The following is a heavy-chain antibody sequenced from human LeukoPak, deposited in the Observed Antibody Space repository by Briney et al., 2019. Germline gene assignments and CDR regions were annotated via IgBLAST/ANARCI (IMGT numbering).Heavy chain of an antibody. Sequence: ASVKVSCKASGYTFTGYYMHWVRQAPGQGLEWMGWINPNSGGTNYAQKFQGRVTMTRDTSISTAYMELSRLRSDDTAVYYCARDERFSSGWTYYYYYYMDVWGKGTTVTVSS. D-gene: IGHD6-19*01. CDR3: ARDERFSSGWTYYYYYYMDV. V-gene: IGHV1-2*02. CDR2: INPNSGGT. CDR1: GYTFTGYY. J-gene: IGHJ6*03.